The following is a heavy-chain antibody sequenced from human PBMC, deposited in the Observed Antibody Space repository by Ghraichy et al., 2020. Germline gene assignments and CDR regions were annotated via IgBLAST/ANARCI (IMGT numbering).Heavy chain of an antibody. CDR2: ISSSGTNI. J-gene: IGHJ5*02. CDR3: ARSEIYYYDSSGYANWIEP. V-gene: IGHV3-48*03. CDR1: GFTFSSYE. Sequence: GGSLRLSCAASGFTFSSYEMIWVRQAPGKGLEWVSYISSSGTNIYYADSVKGRFTISRDKAKNSLFLQMNSLRAEDTAVYYCARSEIYYYDSSGYANWIEPWGQGTLVTVSA. D-gene: IGHD3-22*01.